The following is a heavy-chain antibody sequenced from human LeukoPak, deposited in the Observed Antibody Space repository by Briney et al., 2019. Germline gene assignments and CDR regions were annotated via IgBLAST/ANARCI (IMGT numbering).Heavy chain of an antibody. D-gene: IGHD2-15*01. CDR1: GFTFSSYG. V-gene: IGHV3-48*01. CDR3: ARVNRMVPGYCSGGTCPGDY. CDR2: ISYSSSTI. Sequence: GGSLRLSCAASGFTFSSYGMNRVRQAPGKGLEWVSYISYSSSTIYYADSVKGRFTISRDNAKNSLYLQMNSLRAEDTAVYYCARVNRMVPGYCSGGTCPGDYWGQGTLVTVSS. J-gene: IGHJ4*02.